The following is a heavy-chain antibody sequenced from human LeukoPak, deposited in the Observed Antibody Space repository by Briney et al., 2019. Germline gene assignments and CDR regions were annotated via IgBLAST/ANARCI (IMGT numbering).Heavy chain of an antibody. CDR2: ISGSGTNT. D-gene: IGHD5-18*01. V-gene: IGHV3-23*01. Sequence: GGSLRLSCAASGFTFSSYAMNWVRQAPGKGLEWVSGISGSGTNTYYADSVKGRFTFSRDNSKNTLYMQMNSLRAEDTAVYYCAKGDKPVIAMVKFDYWGQGTLVTVSS. J-gene: IGHJ4*02. CDR1: GFTFSSYA. CDR3: AKGDKPVIAMVKFDY.